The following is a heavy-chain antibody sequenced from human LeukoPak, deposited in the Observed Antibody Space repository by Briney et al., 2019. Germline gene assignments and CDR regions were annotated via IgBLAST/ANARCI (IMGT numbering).Heavy chain of an antibody. CDR2: IYHSGST. CDR3: ARQLTVAGDASDI. J-gene: IGHJ3*02. CDR1: GYSISSGYY. V-gene: IGHV4-38-2*01. D-gene: IGHD6-13*01. Sequence: SETLSLTCAVSGYSISSGYYWGWIRQPPGKGLEWIGRIYHSGSTYYNPSLKSRVTISVDTSKNHFSLNLSSVTAADTAVYYCARQLTVAGDASDIWGQGTMVTVSS.